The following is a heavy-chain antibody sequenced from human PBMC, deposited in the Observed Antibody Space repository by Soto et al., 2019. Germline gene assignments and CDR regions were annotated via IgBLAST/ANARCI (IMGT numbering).Heavy chain of an antibody. D-gene: IGHD6-19*01. CDR2: ISGGGAGV. CDR3: ARGGPPSSGWHSQ. J-gene: IGHJ4*02. CDR1: GFTFSTYA. Sequence: GGSLRLSCAASGFTFSTYAMSWLRQAPAKGLEWVSAISGGGAGVYHADSVRGRFTISRDNSEDTLYLHMNSLTVEDTAIYYCARGGPPSSGWHSQWGQGTLVTVSS. V-gene: IGHV3-23*01.